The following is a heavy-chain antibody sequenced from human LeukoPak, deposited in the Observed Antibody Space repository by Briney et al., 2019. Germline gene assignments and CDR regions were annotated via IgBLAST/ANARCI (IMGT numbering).Heavy chain of an antibody. CDR2: TYHSGST. CDR1: GYSISSGYY. D-gene: IGHD3-16*02. V-gene: IGHV4-38-2*01. J-gene: IGHJ4*02. Sequence: SETLSLTCAVSGYSISSGYYWGWIRQPPGKGLEWIGSTYHSGSTYYNPSLKSRVTISVDTSKNQFSLKLSSVTAADTAVYYCARRLVVLQGFDYWGQGSLVTVSS. CDR3: ARRLVVLQGFDY.